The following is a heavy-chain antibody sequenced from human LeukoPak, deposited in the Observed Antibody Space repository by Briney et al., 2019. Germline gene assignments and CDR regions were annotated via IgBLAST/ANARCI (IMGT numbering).Heavy chain of an antibody. D-gene: IGHD4-23*01. CDR2: ISSSGTTI. CDR3: ARDYGGSSPFDY. Sequence: GGSLRLSCAASGFTVSSNYMSWVRQAPGKGLEWVSYISSSGTTIYYADSVKGRSTISRDNAKNSLYLQMNSLRAEDTAVYYCARDYGGSSPFDYWGQGTLVTVSS. J-gene: IGHJ4*02. V-gene: IGHV3-11*04. CDR1: GFTVSSNY.